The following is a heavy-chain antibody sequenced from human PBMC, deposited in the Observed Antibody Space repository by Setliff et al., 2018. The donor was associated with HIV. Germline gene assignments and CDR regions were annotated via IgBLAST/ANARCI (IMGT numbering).Heavy chain of an antibody. D-gene: IGHD3-22*01. Sequence: GESLKISCKGYGYSFTNYWIGWVRQMPGKGLEWMGIIYPGDSDTRYSPSFQGQVTISADKSISTAYLQWGSLKASDTAMYYCARLSGLYYYDTSGYYYGHYFDYWGQGTLVTVSS. CDR2: IYPGDSDT. J-gene: IGHJ4*02. CDR3: ARLSGLYYYDTSGYYYGHYFDY. V-gene: IGHV5-51*01. CDR1: GYSFTNYW.